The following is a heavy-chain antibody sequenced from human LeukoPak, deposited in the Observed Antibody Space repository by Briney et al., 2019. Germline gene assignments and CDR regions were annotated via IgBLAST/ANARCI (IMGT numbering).Heavy chain of an antibody. Sequence: SETLSLTCTVSGYSISSGYYWGWIRQPPGKGLEWIGIIYHSGSTYYNPSLKSRVTISVDTSKNQFSLKLSSVTAADTAVYYCARELVAENYYYYMDVWGKGTTVTVSS. CDR1: GYSISSGYY. CDR3: ARELVAENYYYYMDV. V-gene: IGHV4-38-2*02. D-gene: IGHD3-9*01. J-gene: IGHJ6*03. CDR2: IYHSGST.